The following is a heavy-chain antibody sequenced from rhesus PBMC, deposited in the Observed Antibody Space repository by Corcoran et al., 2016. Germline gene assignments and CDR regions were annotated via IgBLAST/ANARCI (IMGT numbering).Heavy chain of an antibody. CDR3: ARARYNWNYYFDY. CDR2: ISGSSGST. Sequence: QVQLQESGPGLVKPSETLSLTCAVSGGSVSSSNWWSWIRQPPGKGLEWIGYISGSSGSTYSNPSLNSRVTISTDTSKNQFSLKLSSVTAADTAVYYCARARYNWNYYFDYWGQGVLVTVSS. V-gene: IGHV4-65*01. D-gene: IGHD1-26*01. CDR1: GGSVSSSNW. J-gene: IGHJ4*01.